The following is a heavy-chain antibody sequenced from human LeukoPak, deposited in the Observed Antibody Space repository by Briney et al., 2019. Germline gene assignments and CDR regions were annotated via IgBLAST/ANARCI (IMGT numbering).Heavy chain of an antibody. CDR2: IYYSGST. D-gene: IGHD6-19*01. J-gene: IGHJ4*02. CDR3: ARGSIAVAVAADY. CDR1: GGSISSYY. Sequence: SETLSLTCTVSGGSISSYYWSWIRRPPGKGLEWIGYIYYSGSTNYNPSLKSRVTISVDTSKNQFSLKLSSVTAADTAVYYCARGSIAVAVAADYWGQGTLVTVSS. V-gene: IGHV4-59*01.